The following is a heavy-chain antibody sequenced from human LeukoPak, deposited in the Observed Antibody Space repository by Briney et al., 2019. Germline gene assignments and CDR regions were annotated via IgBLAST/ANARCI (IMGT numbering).Heavy chain of an antibody. J-gene: IGHJ6*03. CDR3: ARERAGEGYCSGGSCCNPHFGYMDV. D-gene: IGHD2-15*01. V-gene: IGHV3-48*03. Sequence: PGGSLRLSCAASGFTFSSYEMNWVRQAPGKGLEWVSYISSSGSTIYYADSVKGRFTISRDNAKNSLYLLMNSLRAEDTAVYYCARERAGEGYCSGGSCCNPHFGYMDVWGTGTTVTISS. CDR2: ISSSGSTI. CDR1: GFTFSSYE.